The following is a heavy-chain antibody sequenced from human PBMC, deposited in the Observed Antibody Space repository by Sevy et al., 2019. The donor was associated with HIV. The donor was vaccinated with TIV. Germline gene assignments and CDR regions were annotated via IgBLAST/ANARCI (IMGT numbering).Heavy chain of an antibody. CDR2: IYNDGST. CDR3: HGFGGYAS. CDR1: GFSVNGNH. J-gene: IGHJ1*01. D-gene: IGHD5-12*01. V-gene: IGHV3-53*01. Sequence: GGSLRLSCIVSGFSVNGNHINWVRQAPGKGPEWVSIIYNDGSTQYADSVKGRFTISRDNAKDRVYLQMNSLRAGDTALYYCHGFGGYASWGQGTLVTVSS.